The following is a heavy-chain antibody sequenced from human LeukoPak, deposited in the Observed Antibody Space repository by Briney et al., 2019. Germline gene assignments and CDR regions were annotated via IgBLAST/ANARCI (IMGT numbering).Heavy chain of an antibody. J-gene: IGHJ4*02. CDR3: ARVTGYIVEDYFDY. D-gene: IGHD3-22*01. V-gene: IGHV4-59*01. CDR2: IYYSGSI. CDR1: GGTISSYY. Sequence: SETLSLTCSVSGGTISSYYWSWIRQPPGKGLEWIGYIYYSGSINYNPSRKSRVTISVDTSKNQFSLRLSSVTAADTAVYYCARVTGYIVEDYFDYWGQGTLVTVSS.